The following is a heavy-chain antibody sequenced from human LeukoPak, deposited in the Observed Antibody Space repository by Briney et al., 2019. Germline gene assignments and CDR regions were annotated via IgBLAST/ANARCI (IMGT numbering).Heavy chain of an antibody. CDR2: ISSSSSYI. CDR1: GFTFSSYS. CDR3: AKDAQKNYYDSSGSDY. Sequence: GGSLRLSCAASGFTFSSYSMNWVRQAPGKGLEWVSSISSSSSYIYYADSVKGRFTISRDNAKNSLYLQMNSLRAEDTAVYYCAKDAQKNYYDSSGSDYWGQGTLVTVSS. V-gene: IGHV3-21*04. J-gene: IGHJ4*02. D-gene: IGHD3-22*01.